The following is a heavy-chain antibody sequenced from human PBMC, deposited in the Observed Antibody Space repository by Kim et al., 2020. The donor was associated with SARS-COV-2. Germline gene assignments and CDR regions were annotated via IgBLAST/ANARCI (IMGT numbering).Heavy chain of an antibody. Sequence: GGSLRLSCAASGFAFNTYDMTWVRQAPGKGLEWVSSITTTSHETYYADSVKGRFSFSRDNAKNSMYLLMNSLRAEDTAIYYCAREGDNSGGQLRYNWLDPWGQGILVTVSS. V-gene: IGHV3-21*01. CDR3: AREGDNSGGQLRYNWLDP. D-gene: IGHD3-22*01. CDR2: ITTTSHET. CDR1: GFAFNTYD. J-gene: IGHJ5*02.